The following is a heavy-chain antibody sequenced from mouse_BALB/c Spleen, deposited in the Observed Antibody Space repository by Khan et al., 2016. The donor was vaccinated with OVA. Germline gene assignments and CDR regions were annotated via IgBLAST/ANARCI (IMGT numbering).Heavy chain of an antibody. CDR3: ARADGYDVNFDV. Sequence: VELEESGAELVRPGTLVKLSCTASGFNSKDYYIHWVKQRPEQGLEWIGWIDPENGNSQYDPKFQDRATITADTSSNTAYLQLSSLTSEDTAVYYCARADGYDVNFDVWGAGTTVTVSS. CDR2: IDPENGNS. J-gene: IGHJ1*01. CDR1: GFNSKDYY. V-gene: IGHV14-1*02. D-gene: IGHD2-2*01.